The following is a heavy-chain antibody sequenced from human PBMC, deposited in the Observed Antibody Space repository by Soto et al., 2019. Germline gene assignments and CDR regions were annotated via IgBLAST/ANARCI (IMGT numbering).Heavy chain of an antibody. CDR1: GFTFSSYW. CDR3: ARDTRYSNYVKGRPGYYYYGMDV. V-gene: IGHV3-74*01. Sequence: GGSLRLSCAASGFTFSSYWMHWVRQTPGKGLVWVSRINSDGSSTSYADSVKGRFTISRDNAKNTLYLQMNSLRAEDTAVYYCARDTRYSNYVKGRPGYYYYGMDVWGQGTTVTVSS. CDR2: INSDGSST. D-gene: IGHD4-4*01. J-gene: IGHJ6*02.